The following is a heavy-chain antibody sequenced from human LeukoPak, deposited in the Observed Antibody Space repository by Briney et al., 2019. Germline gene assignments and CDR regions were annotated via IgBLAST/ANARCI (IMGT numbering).Heavy chain of an antibody. J-gene: IGHJ4*02. CDR2: IYYSGST. V-gene: IGHV4-30-4*08. Sequence: SSETLSLTCTVSGGSISSGDYYWSWIRRPPGKGLEWIGYIYYSGSTNYNPSLKSRVTISVDTSKNQFSLKLSSVTAADTAVYYCARGRKTIFGVVIISSYFDYWGQGTMVTVSS. CDR1: GGSISSGDYY. D-gene: IGHD3-3*01. CDR3: ARGRKTIFGVVIISSYFDY.